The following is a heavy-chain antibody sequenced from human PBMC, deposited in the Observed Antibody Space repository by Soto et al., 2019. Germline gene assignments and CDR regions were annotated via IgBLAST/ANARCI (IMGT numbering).Heavy chain of an antibody. CDR3: ARTKCSGGSCYSWPLDY. Sequence: QLPGKGLEWIGHRYYSESTYYNPSLKSRVSISLDTSKNQFSLELSFVTAADTAMYYCARTKCSGGSCYSWPLDYWGQGTPVTVSS. J-gene: IGHJ4*02. CDR2: RYYSEST. D-gene: IGHD2-15*01. V-gene: IGHV4-31*02.